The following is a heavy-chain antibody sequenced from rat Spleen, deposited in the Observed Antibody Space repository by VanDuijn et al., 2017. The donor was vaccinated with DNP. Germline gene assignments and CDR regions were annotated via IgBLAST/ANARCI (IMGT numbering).Heavy chain of an antibody. CDR3: AGRPPPTRGPFDY. CDR2: ISYDGSST. CDR1: GFTFSDYN. J-gene: IGHJ2*01. V-gene: IGHV5-7*01. D-gene: IGHD1-4*01. Sequence: EVKLVESGGGLVQPGRSLKLSCAASGFTFSDYNMAWVRQAPKKGLEWVATISYDGSSTYYSASVKGRFTISRVDAKSSLYLQMNSLKSEDTATYYWAGRPPPTRGPFDYWGQGVTVTVSS.